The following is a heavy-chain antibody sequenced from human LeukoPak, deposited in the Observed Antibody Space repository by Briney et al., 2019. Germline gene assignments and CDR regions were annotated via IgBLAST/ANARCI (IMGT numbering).Heavy chain of an antibody. V-gene: IGHV4-34*01. CDR1: GGSFSGYY. D-gene: IGHD6-13*01. J-gene: IGHJ4*02. CDR2: INHSGST. Sequence: PSETLSLTXAVYGGSFSGYYRSWIRQPPGKGLEWIGEINHSGSTNYNPSLKSRVTISVDTSKNQFSLKLSSVTAADTAVYYCARGRGSSWYFPFDYWGQGTLVTVSS. CDR3: ARGRGSSWYFPFDY.